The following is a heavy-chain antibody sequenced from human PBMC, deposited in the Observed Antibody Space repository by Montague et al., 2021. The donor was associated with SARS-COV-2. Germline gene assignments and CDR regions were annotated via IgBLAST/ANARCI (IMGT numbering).Heavy chain of an antibody. J-gene: IGHJ4*02. CDR3: ARGHIFGPGARGFEH. CDR2: VYRNGKT. CDR1: GDSIDNNRYY. D-gene: IGHD1-26*01. Sequence: TLSLTCSVSGDSIDNNRYYWSWIRQPAGQGLEWIGRVYRNGKTNYNPALKSRVSISIDTSKRYFSLRLNFLTATDTAVYYCARGHIFGPGARGFEHWGQGTLVTVAS. V-gene: IGHV4-61*02.